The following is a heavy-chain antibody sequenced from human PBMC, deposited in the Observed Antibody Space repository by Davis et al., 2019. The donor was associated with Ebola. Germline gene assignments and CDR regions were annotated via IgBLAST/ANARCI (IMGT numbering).Heavy chain of an antibody. D-gene: IGHD1-7*01. CDR3: ARGLELRNYYYYGMDV. J-gene: IGHJ6*02. V-gene: IGHV3-11*01. Sequence: GESLKISCAASGFTVSSNYMSWIRQAPGKGLEWVSYISSSGSTIYYADSVKGRFTISRDNAKNSLYLQMNSLRAEDTAVYYCARGLELRNYYYYGMDVWGQGTTVTVSS. CDR2: ISSSGSTI. CDR1: GFTVSSNY.